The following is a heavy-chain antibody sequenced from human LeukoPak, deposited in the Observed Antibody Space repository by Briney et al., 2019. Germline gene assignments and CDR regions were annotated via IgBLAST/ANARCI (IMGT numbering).Heavy chain of an antibody. J-gene: IGHJ5*02. V-gene: IGHV4-30-2*01. CDR3: ARATGYSYGSDWFDP. Sequence: SQTLSLTCAVSGGPISSGGYSWSWIRQPPGKGLEWIGYIYHSGSTYYNPSLKSRVTISVDRSKNQFSLKLSSVTAADTAVYYCARATGYSYGSDWFDPWGQGTLVTVSS. CDR2: IYHSGST. CDR1: GGPISSGGYS. D-gene: IGHD5-18*01.